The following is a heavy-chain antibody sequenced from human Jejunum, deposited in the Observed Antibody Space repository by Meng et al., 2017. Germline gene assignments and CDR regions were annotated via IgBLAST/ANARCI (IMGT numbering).Heavy chain of an antibody. CDR2: INTNTGTP. V-gene: IGHV7-4-1*02. D-gene: IGHD2-21*02. CDR1: GYPFTDDA. J-gene: IGHJ5*02. Sequence: QVLLVKSGSELKKPGASVKVPCNASGYPFTDDAIHWVRQAPGQGLEWMGRINTNTGTPTYAQGFTGRFVFSVDTSVTTAYLQISSLDVEDTAVYYCSRGGILVVTATPERFDPWGQGTLVTVSS. CDR3: SRGGILVVTATPERFDP.